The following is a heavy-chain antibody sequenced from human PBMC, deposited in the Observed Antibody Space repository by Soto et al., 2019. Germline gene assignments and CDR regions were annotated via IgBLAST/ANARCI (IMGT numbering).Heavy chain of an antibody. Sequence: GGSLRLSCAASGFTFSSYGMHWVRQAPGKGLEWVAVIWYDGSNKYYADSVKGRFTISRDNSKNTLYLQMNSLRAEDTAVYYCARDRGMTDYYYYGMDVWGQGTTVTVSS. CDR1: GFTFSSYG. CDR3: ARDRGMTDYYYYGMDV. CDR2: IWYDGSNK. J-gene: IGHJ6*02. D-gene: IGHD3-10*01. V-gene: IGHV3-33*01.